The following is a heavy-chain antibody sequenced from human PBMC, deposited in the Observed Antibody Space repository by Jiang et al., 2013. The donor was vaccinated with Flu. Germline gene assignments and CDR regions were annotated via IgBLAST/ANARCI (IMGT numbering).Heavy chain of an antibody. V-gene: IGHV3-23*04. D-gene: IGHD2-2*02. CDR3: ARGRYCSSTSCYIDY. CDR1: GFTFSNYA. Sequence: EVQLVESGGGLVQPGGSLRLSCVASGFTFSNYAMSWVRQAPGKGLEWVSGISSSGDSTYYADSVKGRFTISRDNSKNTLYLQMNSLRVEDTAVYYCARGRYCSSTSCYIDYWGQGTLVTVSS. CDR2: ISSSGDST. J-gene: IGHJ4*02.